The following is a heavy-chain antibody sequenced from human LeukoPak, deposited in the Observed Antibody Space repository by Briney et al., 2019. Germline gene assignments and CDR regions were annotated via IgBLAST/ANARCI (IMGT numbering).Heavy chain of an antibody. V-gene: IGHV1-18*01. D-gene: IGHD3-22*01. CDR2: ISAYNGNT. CDR3: ARDSRGDYYYYYYMDV. Sequence: ASVKVSCKASGYTFTSYGISWVRQAPGQGPEWMGWISAYNGNTNYAQKLQGRVTMTTDTSTSTAYMELRSLRSDDTAVYYCARDSRGDYYYYYYMDVWGKGTTVTISS. CDR1: GYTFTSYG. J-gene: IGHJ6*03.